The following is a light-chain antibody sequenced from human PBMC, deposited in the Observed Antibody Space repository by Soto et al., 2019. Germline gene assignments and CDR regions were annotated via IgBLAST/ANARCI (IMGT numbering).Light chain of an antibody. CDR1: QSVSSAY. V-gene: IGKV3-20*01. J-gene: IGKJ5*01. CDR3: QQYGSSIT. CDR2: DAS. Sequence: EVVLTQSPGTLSLSPGEGATLSCRASQSVSSAYLAWYQQKPGQAPRLLIYDASRRATGIPDRISGSGSGTDFTLTISRLEPEDFAVYYCQQYGSSITFGQGTRLEIK.